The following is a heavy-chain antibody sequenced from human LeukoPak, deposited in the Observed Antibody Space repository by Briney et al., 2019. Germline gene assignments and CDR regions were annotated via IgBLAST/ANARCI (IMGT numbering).Heavy chain of an antibody. D-gene: IGHD3-22*01. CDR3: ARDPSCYDSSGYYSCNYFDF. Sequence: ASVKVSCKASGYTFTSYYMHWVRQAPGQGLEWMGIINPSGGSTSYAQKFQGRVTMTRDTSTSTVYMELSSLRSEDTAVYYCARDPSCYDSSGYYSCNYFDFWGQGTLVTVSS. V-gene: IGHV1-46*01. CDR2: INPSGGST. J-gene: IGHJ4*02. CDR1: GYTFTSYY.